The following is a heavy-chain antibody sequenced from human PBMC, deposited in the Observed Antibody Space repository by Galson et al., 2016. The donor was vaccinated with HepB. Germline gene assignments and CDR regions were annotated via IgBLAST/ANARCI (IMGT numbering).Heavy chain of an antibody. CDR2: FYYSEST. V-gene: IGHV4-39*01. CDR1: GDSISSSSYY. J-gene: IGHJ4*01. D-gene: IGHD6-6*01. CDR3: ARTAARLYFDY. Sequence: LSLTCAVSGDSISSSSYYWGWIRQPPGKGLEWIGNFYYSESTFYNPSLKSRVTISVDTAKNQFSLKLSSVTAADTAVYYCARTAARLYFDYWGQGTLVTVSS.